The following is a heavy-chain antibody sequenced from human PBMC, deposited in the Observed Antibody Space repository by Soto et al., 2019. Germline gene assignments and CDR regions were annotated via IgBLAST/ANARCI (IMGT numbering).Heavy chain of an antibody. CDR3: AREGSYSAYNFAHGIQLWSFDF. CDR2: IFSSGST. Sequence: SETLSLTCTVSDGSINTFYWSWVRQPAGKGLEWIGRIFSSGSTSFNPSLESRVAMSVDTSKNHFSLNLSSVTAADMAVYYCAREGSYSAYNFAHGIQLWSFDFWGQGALVTVSS. CDR1: DGSINTFY. V-gene: IGHV4-4*07. D-gene: IGHD5-12*01. J-gene: IGHJ4*02.